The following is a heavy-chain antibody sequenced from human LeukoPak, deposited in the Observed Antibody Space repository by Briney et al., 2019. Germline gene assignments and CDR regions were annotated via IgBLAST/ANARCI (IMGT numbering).Heavy chain of an antibody. CDR1: GGSISSSSYY. CDR2: IYYTGST. CDR3: ARLHYGGNYGYYYYYMDV. V-gene: IGHV4-39*01. D-gene: IGHD4-23*01. Sequence: SETLSPTCTVSGGSISSSSYYWGWIRQPPGKGLEWIGSIYYTGSTYYNPSLKSRVTISVDTSKNQFSLKLSSVTAADTAVYYCARLHYGGNYGYYYYYMDVWGKGTTVTISS. J-gene: IGHJ6*03.